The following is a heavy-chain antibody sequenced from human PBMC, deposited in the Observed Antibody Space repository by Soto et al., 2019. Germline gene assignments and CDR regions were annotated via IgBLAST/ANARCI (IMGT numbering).Heavy chain of an antibody. J-gene: IGHJ6*03. CDR2: ISGSGGST. CDR1: GFTFSSDA. V-gene: IGHV3-23*01. CDR3: AKADRVVVAATRNYYSYYMDV. Sequence: EVQLLESGGGLVQPGGSLRLSCAASGFTFSSDAMSWVRQAPGKGLEWVAAISGSGGSTYYADSVTGRFTISRYNSKNTLYMQMNSQRAEDTAVYYCAKADRVVVAATRNYYSYYMDVWGKGTTVTVSS. D-gene: IGHD2-15*01.